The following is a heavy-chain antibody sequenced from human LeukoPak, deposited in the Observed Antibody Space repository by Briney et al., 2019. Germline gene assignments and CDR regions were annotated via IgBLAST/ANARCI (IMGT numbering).Heavy chain of an antibody. CDR3: ARELVVPAAIHYYYGMDV. Sequence: ASVKVSCKASGYTFTGYYMHWVRQAPGQGLEWMGWINPNSGGTNYAQKFQGRVTMTRDTSISTAYMELSRLRSDDTAVYYCARELVVPAAIHYYYGMDVWGQETTVTVSS. CDR1: GYTFTGYY. V-gene: IGHV1-2*02. D-gene: IGHD2-2*01. J-gene: IGHJ6*02. CDR2: INPNSGGT.